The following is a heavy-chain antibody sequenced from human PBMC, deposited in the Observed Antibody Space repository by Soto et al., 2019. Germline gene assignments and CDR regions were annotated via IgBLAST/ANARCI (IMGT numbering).Heavy chain of an antibody. V-gene: IGHV3-30*03. Sequence: SVGSLRLSCAASGFTFSTYGMHWVRQAPGKGLEWVAVISYDGSKKDYADSVKGRFTISRDNSKNTLYLQIDSLRVEDTAAYYCARDSPVGVTRYFDYWGQGTLVTVSS. D-gene: IGHD1-26*01. J-gene: IGHJ4*02. CDR1: GFTFSTYG. CDR3: ARDSPVGVTRYFDY. CDR2: ISYDGSKK.